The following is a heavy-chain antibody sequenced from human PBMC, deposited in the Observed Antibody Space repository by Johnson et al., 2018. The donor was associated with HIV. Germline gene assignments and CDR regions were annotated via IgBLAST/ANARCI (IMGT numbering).Heavy chain of an antibody. CDR3: ARDGYSSGWYGNDAFDI. D-gene: IGHD6-19*01. V-gene: IGHV3-13*01. J-gene: IGHJ3*02. CDR1: GFTFSDYD. CDR2: IGSAGDT. Sequence: VQLVESGGGLVQPGGSLRLSCAASGFTFSDYDMHWVRQATGEGLEWVSAIGSAGDTYYPGSVKGRFTISRENAKNSLYLQMNSLRAEDTAVYYCARDGYSSGWYGNDAFDIWGQGTMVTVSS.